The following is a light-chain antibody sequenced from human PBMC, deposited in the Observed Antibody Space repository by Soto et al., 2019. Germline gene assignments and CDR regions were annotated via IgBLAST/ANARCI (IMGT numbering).Light chain of an antibody. Sequence: IVLTQSPGTLSLSPGERATLSCRASQPITSRYLAWYQHQPGQAPRLLIYRTFARAPGIPDRFSGGGSRTDFTLTISRLEREDFAVYYCQQYDTSPKTFGKGTRLDIK. J-gene: IGKJ5*01. CDR1: QPITSRY. CDR2: RTF. V-gene: IGKV3-20*01. CDR3: QQYDTSPKT.